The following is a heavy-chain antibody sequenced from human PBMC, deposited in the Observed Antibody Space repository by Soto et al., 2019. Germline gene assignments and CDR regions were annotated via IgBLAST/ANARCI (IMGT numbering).Heavy chain of an antibody. CDR1: GFTFSSYA. V-gene: IGHV3-23*01. Sequence: EVQLLESGGGLAQTGGSLRLSCAASGFTFSSYAMNWVRQAPGKGLEWVSFISGSGFKTYYADSVKGRFTISRDNSKSTLSLQMNSLRAEDTAVYYCAKRNTMVRGGPAFDYWGQGTLVTVSS. D-gene: IGHD3-10*01. J-gene: IGHJ4*02. CDR3: AKRNTMVRGGPAFDY. CDR2: ISGSGFKT.